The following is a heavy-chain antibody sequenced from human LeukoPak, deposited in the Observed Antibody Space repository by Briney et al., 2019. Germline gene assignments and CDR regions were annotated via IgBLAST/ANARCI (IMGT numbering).Heavy chain of an antibody. V-gene: IGHV3-9*01. CDR3: AKERIAAAGTLGFDY. CDR1: GFTFDDYA. CDR2: ISWNSGSI. J-gene: IGHJ4*02. Sequence: TGGSLRLSCAASGFTFDDYAMHWVRQAPGKGLEWVSGISWNSGSIGYADSVKGRFTISRDNAKNSLYLQMNRLRAEDTALYYCAKERIAAAGTLGFDYWGQGTLVTVSS. D-gene: IGHD6-13*01.